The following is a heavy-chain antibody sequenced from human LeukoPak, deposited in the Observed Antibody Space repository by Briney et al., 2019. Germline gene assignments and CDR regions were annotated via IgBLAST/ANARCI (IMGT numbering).Heavy chain of an antibody. Sequence: GGSLRLSCAASGFTFSSYAMHWVRQAPGKGLEWVAVISYDGSNKYYADSVKGRFTISRDNSKNTLYLQMNSLRAEDTAVYYCARSSRGYSYGYYFDYWGQGTLVTVSS. V-gene: IGHV3-30*04. CDR3: ARSSRGYSYGYYFDY. CDR1: GFTFSSYA. D-gene: IGHD5-18*01. J-gene: IGHJ4*02. CDR2: ISYDGSNK.